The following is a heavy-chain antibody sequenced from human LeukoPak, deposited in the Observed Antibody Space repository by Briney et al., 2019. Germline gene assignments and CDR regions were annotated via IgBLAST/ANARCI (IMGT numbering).Heavy chain of an antibody. CDR2: IYYSGGT. V-gene: IGHV4-39*07. CDR1: GGSISSSSYY. CDR3: ARDRFLEWLSGGWFDP. Sequence: SETLSLTCTVSGGSISSSSYYWGWIRQPPGKGLEWIGSIYYSGGTYYNPSLKSRVTISVDTSKNQFSLKLSSVTAADTAVYYCARDRFLEWLSGGWFDPWGQGTLVTVSS. D-gene: IGHD3-3*01. J-gene: IGHJ5*02.